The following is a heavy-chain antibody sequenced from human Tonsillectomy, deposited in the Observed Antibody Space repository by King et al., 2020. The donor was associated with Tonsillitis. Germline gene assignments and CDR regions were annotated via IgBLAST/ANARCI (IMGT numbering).Heavy chain of an antibody. D-gene: IGHD3-9*01. CDR1: GFTFSSYA. CDR3: ASLRYFDWLLSSYAY. CDR2: ISYDGSNK. V-gene: IGHV3-30*04. Sequence: VQLVESGGGVVQPGRSLRLSCAASGFTFSSYAMHWVRQAPGKGLEWVAVISYDGSNKYYADSVKGRFTISRDNSKNTLYLQMNSLRAEDTAVYYCASLRYFDWLLSSYAYWGQGTLVTVSS. J-gene: IGHJ4*02.